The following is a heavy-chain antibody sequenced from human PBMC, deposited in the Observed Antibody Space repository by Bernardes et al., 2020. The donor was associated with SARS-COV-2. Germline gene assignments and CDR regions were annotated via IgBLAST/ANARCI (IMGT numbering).Heavy chain of an antibody. CDR3: ARGSGNYYFDY. Sequence: GGSLRLSCEASGFTFSSYWMHWVRQVPGKGLVWVSRINGDGTSITYADSVKGRFTISRDNAKNTVYLEMNSLRPEDTGVYYCARGSGNYYFDYWAREPWSPSPQ. CDR1: GFTFSSYW. CDR2: INGDGTSI. J-gene: IGHJ4*02. V-gene: IGHV3-74*01. D-gene: IGHD1-26*01.